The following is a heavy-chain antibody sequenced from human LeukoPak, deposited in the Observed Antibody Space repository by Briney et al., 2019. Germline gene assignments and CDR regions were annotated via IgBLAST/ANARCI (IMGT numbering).Heavy chain of an antibody. CDR3: ARIDYYDSSGCLFDY. J-gene: IGHJ4*02. Sequence: SETLSLTCAVYGGSFSGYYWSWIRQPPGKGLEWIGEINHSGSTNYNPSLKSRVTISVDTSKNQFSLKLSSVTAADTAVYYCARIDYYDSSGCLFDYWGQGTLVTVSS. CDR2: INHSGST. D-gene: IGHD3-22*01. CDR1: GGSFSGYY. V-gene: IGHV4-34*01.